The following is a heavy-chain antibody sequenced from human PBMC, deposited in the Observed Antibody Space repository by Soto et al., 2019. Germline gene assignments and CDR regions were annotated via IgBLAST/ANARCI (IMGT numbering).Heavy chain of an antibody. V-gene: IGHV3-15*01. CDR2: PKSETDGGTA. J-gene: IGHJ4*02. Sequence: EVQLVESGGGLVKPGGSLRLSCVGSGFTFIDAWMSWVRQAPGKGLEWVGRPKSETDGGTADYAAPVEGRFNISRDDSKNTLYLQMNSLKSEDTAVYYCMTAPGLNVLFWGQGALVTVSS. D-gene: IGHD3-16*01. CDR1: GFTFIDAW. CDR3: MTAPGLNVLF.